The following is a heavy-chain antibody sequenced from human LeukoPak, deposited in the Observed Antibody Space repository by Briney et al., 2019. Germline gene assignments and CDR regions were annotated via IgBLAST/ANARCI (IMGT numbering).Heavy chain of an antibody. CDR1: GLTFSSYG. CDR3: AKEVGVSGSGSYYIYYYYGMDV. V-gene: IGHV3-30*18. D-gene: IGHD3-10*01. CDR2: ISYDGSNK. Sequence: GGSLRLSCAAPGLTFSSYGMHWFRQAPGKGLEWVAVISYDGSNKYYADSVKGRFTISRDNSKNTLYLQMNSLRAEDTAVYYCAKEVGVSGSGSYYIYYYYGMDVWGQGTTVTVSS. J-gene: IGHJ6*02.